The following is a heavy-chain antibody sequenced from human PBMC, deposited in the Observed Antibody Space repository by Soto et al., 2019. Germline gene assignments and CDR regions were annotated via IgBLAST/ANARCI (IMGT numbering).Heavy chain of an antibody. CDR2: ICYNGTT. CDR1: GGSISNYQ. Sequence: SETLSLTCTVSGGSISNYQWSWVRQPPGKRLEWIGYICYNGTTSYNPSLKSRVTISVDTSKNQFSLKLSSVTAADTAVYYCASSARASSSWYRASYYYYMDVWGKGTTVTVSS. D-gene: IGHD6-13*01. J-gene: IGHJ6*03. CDR3: ASSARASSSWYRASYYYYMDV. V-gene: IGHV4-59*08.